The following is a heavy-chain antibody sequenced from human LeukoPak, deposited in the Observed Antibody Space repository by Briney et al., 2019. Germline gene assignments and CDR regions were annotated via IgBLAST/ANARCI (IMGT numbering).Heavy chain of an antibody. J-gene: IGHJ5*02. CDR3: ARNWFDP. Sequence: GGSLRLSCAASGFTASSDYMSWVRQAPGKGLEWVSVIYSGGSTYYADSVKGRFTISRDKSKNTVYPQMNSLRFEDTAMYYCARNWFDPWGQGTLVTVSS. CDR1: GFTASSDY. V-gene: IGHV3-53*05. CDR2: IYSGGST.